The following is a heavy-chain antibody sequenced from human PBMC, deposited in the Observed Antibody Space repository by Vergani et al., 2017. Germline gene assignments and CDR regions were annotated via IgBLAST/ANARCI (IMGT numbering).Heavy chain of an antibody. V-gene: IGHV1-69*13. Sequence: QVQLVQSGAEVKKPGSSVKVSCKASGGTFSSYAISWVRQAPGQGLEWMGRIIPIFGTANYAQKFQGRVTITADESTSTAYMELSSLRSEDTAVYYCARDGYDIWTGLDYYYGMDVWGQGTTVTVSS. J-gene: IGHJ6*02. CDR1: GGTFSSYA. CDR2: IIPIFGTA. D-gene: IGHD3-9*01. CDR3: ARDGYDIWTGLDYYYGMDV.